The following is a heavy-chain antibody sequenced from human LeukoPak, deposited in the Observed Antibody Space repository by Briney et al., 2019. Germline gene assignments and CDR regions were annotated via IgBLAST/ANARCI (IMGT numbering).Heavy chain of an antibody. CDR1: GFTFGDYA. CDR2: ITGDGGTT. D-gene: IGHD3-22*01. V-gene: IGHV3-43*02. J-gene: IGHJ3*02. CDR3: AKDKDYDSSGYSDAFDI. Sequence: GGSLRLSCAASGFTFGDYAMHWVRQVPGNGLQWVSLITGDGGTTYYSDSVKGRFTISRENKKNSLFLQMHSLRTEDTALYYCAKDKDYDSSGYSDAFDIWGQGTMVTVSS.